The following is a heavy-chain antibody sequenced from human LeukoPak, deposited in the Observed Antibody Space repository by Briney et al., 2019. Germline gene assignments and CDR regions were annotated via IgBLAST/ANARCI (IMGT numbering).Heavy chain of an antibody. CDR1: GYTFTSYG. CDR3: AREYSSGYYYVSPSNYYMDV. V-gene: IGHV1-18*01. CDR2: ISAYNGNT. J-gene: IGHJ6*03. D-gene: IGHD3-22*01. Sequence: ASVTVSCKASGYTFTSYGISWVRQAPGQGLEWMGWISAYNGNTNYAQKLQGRVTMTTDTSTSTAYMELRSLRSDDTAVYYCAREYSSGYYYVSPSNYYMDVWGKGTTVTISS.